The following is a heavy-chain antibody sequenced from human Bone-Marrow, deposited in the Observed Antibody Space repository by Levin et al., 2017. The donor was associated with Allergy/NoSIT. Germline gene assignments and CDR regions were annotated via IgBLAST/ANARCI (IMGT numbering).Heavy chain of an antibody. CDR2: INPSGGST. J-gene: IGHJ4*02. Sequence: GESLKISCKASGYTFTSYYMHWVRQAPGQGLEWMGIINPSGGSTSYAQKFQGRVTMTRDTSTSTVYMELSSLRSEDTAVYYCARVTYGEVGATGGGDYWGQGTLVTVSS. CDR1: GYTFTSYY. V-gene: IGHV1-46*01. CDR3: ARVTYGEVGATGGGDY. D-gene: IGHD1-26*01.